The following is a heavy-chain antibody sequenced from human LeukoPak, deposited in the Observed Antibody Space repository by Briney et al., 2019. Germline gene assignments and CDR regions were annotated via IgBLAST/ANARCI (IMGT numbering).Heavy chain of an antibody. D-gene: IGHD5-18*01. Sequence: GGSLRLSCAASGFTFSSYWMSWVRQAPGKGPEWVANIKQDGSEKYYVDSVKGRFTISRDNAKNSLYLQMNSLRAEDTAVYYCAREVAGGYSLIIDYWGQGTLVTVSS. V-gene: IGHV3-7*01. CDR2: IKQDGSEK. CDR3: AREVAGGYSLIIDY. CDR1: GFTFSSYW. J-gene: IGHJ4*02.